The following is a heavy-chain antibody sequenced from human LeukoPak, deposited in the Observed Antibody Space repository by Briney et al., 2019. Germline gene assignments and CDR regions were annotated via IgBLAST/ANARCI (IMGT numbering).Heavy chain of an antibody. D-gene: IGHD2-15*01. CDR2: ISAYTGNT. Sequence: GASVKVSCKASGYSFTTYGVTWVRQAPGQGLEWIGWISAYTGNTNYAQKFQERVTITRDMSTSTVYMEVSSLRSEDTAVYYCAALSCSGGTCYFQDFDYWGQGTLVTVSS. CDR1: GYSFTTYG. V-gene: IGHV1-18*01. CDR3: AALSCSGGTCYFQDFDY. J-gene: IGHJ4*02.